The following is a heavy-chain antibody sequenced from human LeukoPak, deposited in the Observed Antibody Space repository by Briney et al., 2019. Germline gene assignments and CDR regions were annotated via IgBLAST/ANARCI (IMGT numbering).Heavy chain of an antibody. CDR1: GYTFTGYY. CDR2: INPNSGGT. V-gene: IGHV1-2*02. Sequence: ASVKVSCKASGYTFTGYYMHWVRQAPGQGLEWMGWINPNSGGTNYAQKFQGRVTMTRDTSISTAYMELSRLSSVTAADTAVYYCARRLSDWDGMDVWGQGTTVTVSS. J-gene: IGHJ6*02. CDR3: ARRLSDWDGMDV. D-gene: IGHD2-21*01.